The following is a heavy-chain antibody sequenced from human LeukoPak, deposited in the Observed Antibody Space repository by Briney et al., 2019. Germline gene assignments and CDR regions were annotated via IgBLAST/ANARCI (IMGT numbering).Heavy chain of an antibody. CDR1: GFTFSSCG. V-gene: IGHV3-33*01. Sequence: GGSLRLSCAASGFTFSSCGMHWVRQAPGKGLEWVAVIWYDGSNKYYTDSVKGRFTISRDNSKNTLYLQMNSLRAEDTAVYYCARDGFVGQWLGYDAFDIWGQGTMVTVSS. CDR2: IWYDGSNK. J-gene: IGHJ3*02. D-gene: IGHD6-19*01. CDR3: ARDGFVGQWLGYDAFDI.